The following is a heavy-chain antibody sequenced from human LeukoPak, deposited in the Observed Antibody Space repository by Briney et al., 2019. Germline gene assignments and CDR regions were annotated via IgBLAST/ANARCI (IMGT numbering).Heavy chain of an antibody. CDR1: GFTFSSYG. J-gene: IGHJ3*02. CDR2: IWYDGSNK. CDR3: AKEDYDILTGYYAQLGAFDI. V-gene: IGHV3-33*06. D-gene: IGHD3-9*01. Sequence: GRSLRLSCAASGFTFSSYGMHWVRQAPGKGLEWVAVIWYDGSNKYYADSVKGRFTISRDNSKNTLYLQMNSLRAEDTAVYYCAKEDYDILTGYYAQLGAFDIWGQGTMVTVSS.